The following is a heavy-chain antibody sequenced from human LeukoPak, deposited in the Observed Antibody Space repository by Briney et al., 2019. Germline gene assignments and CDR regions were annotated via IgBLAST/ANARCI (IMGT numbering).Heavy chain of an antibody. Sequence: SETLSLTCAVYGGSFSGYYWSWIRQPPGKGLEWIGEINHCGSTNYNPSLKSRVIISVDTSKNQFSLKLSSVTAADTAVYYCATSPGYSSNQNWFDPWGQGTLVTVSS. CDR2: INHCGST. CDR3: ATSPGYSSNQNWFDP. CDR1: GGSFSGYY. V-gene: IGHV4-34*01. D-gene: IGHD6-19*01. J-gene: IGHJ5*02.